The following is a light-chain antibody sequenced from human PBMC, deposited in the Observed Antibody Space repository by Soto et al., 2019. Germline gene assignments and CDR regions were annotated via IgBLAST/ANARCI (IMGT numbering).Light chain of an antibody. V-gene: IGKV4-1*01. Sequence: DIVMTQSPDSLPVSLGERATINCKSSQSLLRSSNNKNYLAWYQQKPGQPPKLLIYWASTRESGVPDRFSGSGSGTDFTLTISSLQAEDVAVYYCQQYYSTPIAFGQGTKVEVK. CDR2: WAS. CDR1: QSLLRSSNNKNY. CDR3: QQYYSTPIA. J-gene: IGKJ1*01.